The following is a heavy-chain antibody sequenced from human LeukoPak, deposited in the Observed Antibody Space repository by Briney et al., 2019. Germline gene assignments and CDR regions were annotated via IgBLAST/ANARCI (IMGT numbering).Heavy chain of an antibody. V-gene: IGHV4-30-4*01. CDR2: IYYSGST. CDR1: GGSISSGDYY. J-gene: IGHJ3*02. Sequence: SQTLSLTCTVSGGSISSGDYYWSWIRQPPGKGLEWIGYIYYSGSTYYNPSLKSRVTISVDTSKNQFSLKLSSVTAADTAVYYCARHGDSSPIDAFDIWGQGTMVTVSS. D-gene: IGHD3-22*01. CDR3: ARHGDSSPIDAFDI.